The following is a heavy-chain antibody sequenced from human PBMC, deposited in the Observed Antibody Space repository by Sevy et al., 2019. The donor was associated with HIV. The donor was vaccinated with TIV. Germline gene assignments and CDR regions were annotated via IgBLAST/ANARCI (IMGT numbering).Heavy chain of an antibody. CDR3: ARLRSCGGDCYYFDN. V-gene: IGHV3-20*04. Sequence: GGCLRLSCAASGFTFDDYEMNWVRQTPGKGLEWVSGINWNGATTGYTDSVKGRFAISRDNARNTLSLQMNNLRGEDSAFYYCARLRSCGGDCYYFDNWGQGTLVTVSS. D-gene: IGHD2-21*02. CDR2: INWNGATT. J-gene: IGHJ4*02. CDR1: GFTFDDYE.